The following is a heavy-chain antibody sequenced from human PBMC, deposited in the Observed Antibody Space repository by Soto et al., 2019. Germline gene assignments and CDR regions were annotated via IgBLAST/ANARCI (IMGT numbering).Heavy chain of an antibody. J-gene: IGHJ4*02. V-gene: IGHV2-5*02. D-gene: IGHD6-13*01. CDR2: IYWDDDK. CDR3: THYISSSTAFDY. Sequence: SGPTLVNPTQTLTLTCTFSGFSLSTSGVGVGWIRQPPGKALEWLALIYWDDDKRCSPSLKSRLTITKYTSKNQVVLTMTNMDPVDTGIYYRTHYISSSTAFDYWGQGTPVTVSS. CDR1: GFSLSTSGVG.